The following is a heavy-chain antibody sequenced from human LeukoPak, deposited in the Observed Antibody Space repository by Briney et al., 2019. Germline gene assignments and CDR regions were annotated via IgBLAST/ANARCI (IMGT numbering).Heavy chain of an antibody. D-gene: IGHD6-19*01. CDR3: ARGPMYSSGWYPPYYYYYMDV. V-gene: IGHV4-59*12. CDR2: IYYSGST. J-gene: IGHJ6*03. Sequence: PSETLSLTCTVSGGSISSYYWSWIRQPPGKGLEWIGYIYYSGSTNYNPSLKSRVTISVDTSKNQFSLKLSSVTAADTAVFYCARGPMYSSGWYPPYYYYYMDVWGKGTTVTVSS. CDR1: GGSISSYY.